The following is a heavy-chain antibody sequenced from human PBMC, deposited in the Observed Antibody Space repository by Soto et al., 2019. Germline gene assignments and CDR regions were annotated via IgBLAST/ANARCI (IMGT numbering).Heavy chain of an antibody. D-gene: IGHD6-13*01. CDR2: MLHSGTT. V-gene: IGHV4-4*02. CDR1: GDSVSSNKW. J-gene: IGHJ4*02. CDR3: AREGKQQLGIDY. Sequence: SETLSLTCAVSGDSVSSNKWWGWVRQSPGKGLEWIADMLHSGTTSYSPSLESRVTISIDTSKNQFSLRLNSVTVAATAVYFCAREGKQQLGIDYWGQGTLVTVSS.